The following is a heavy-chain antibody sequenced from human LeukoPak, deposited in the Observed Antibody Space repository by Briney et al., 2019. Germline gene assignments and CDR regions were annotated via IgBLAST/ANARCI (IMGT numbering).Heavy chain of an antibody. V-gene: IGHV4-39*01. CDR1: GGSISSSFYY. D-gene: IGHD3-22*01. CDR2: VYYSGTT. CDR3: ARSQRYYYDSSGYQILHFDY. Sequence: SETVSLTCTVSGGSISSSFYYWGWIRQPPGKGLEWIGSVYYSGTTHYNPSLKSRVTISVDTSKNQFSLKLSSVTAADTAVYYCARSQRYYYDSSGYQILHFDYWGQGTLVTVSS. J-gene: IGHJ4*02.